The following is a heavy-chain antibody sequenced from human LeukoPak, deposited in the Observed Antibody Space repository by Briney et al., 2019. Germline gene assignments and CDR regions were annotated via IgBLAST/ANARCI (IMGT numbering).Heavy chain of an antibody. CDR1: GGSLSGYY. D-gene: IGHD2-15*01. J-gene: IGHJ6*03. CDR3: ARGNIVVVVAASYYYYYMDV. CDR2: INDSGIT. Sequence: PSETLSLTCAVYGGSLSGYYWSWVRQPPGKGMEWVGEINDSGITNYNPSLNGRVTISVDTSDNQFSLKLSSVTAADTAVYYCARGNIVVVVAASYYYYYMDVWGKGTTVTVSS. V-gene: IGHV4-34*01.